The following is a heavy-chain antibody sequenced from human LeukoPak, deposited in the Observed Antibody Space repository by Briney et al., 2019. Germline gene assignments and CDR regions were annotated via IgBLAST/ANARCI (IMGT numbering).Heavy chain of an antibody. D-gene: IGHD6-13*01. CDR1: GGSIISSSYY. CDR3: ARDIAGSSVNYFDY. J-gene: IGHJ4*02. CDR2: IYYTGST. Sequence: SETLSLTCTVSGGSIISSSYYWGWIRQPPGKGLEWIGSIYYTGSTYYNPSLRSRVTMSVDTSRNQFSLKLSSVTAADTAVYYCARDIAGSSVNYFDYWGQGTLVTVSS. V-gene: IGHV4-39*07.